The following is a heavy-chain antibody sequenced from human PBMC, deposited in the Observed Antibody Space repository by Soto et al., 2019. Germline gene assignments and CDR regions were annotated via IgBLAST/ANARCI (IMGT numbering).Heavy chain of an antibody. Sequence: SETLSLTCTVSGGSISSYYWTWIRQSPGKGLEWIGYIYYSGSTNYNPSLKSRVTISVDTSKNQFSLKLSSVTAADTAVYYCGRDRMGYSGSGRCVGLCHDSHGMDVWAQGTTATVS. CDR2: IYYSGST. CDR1: GGSISSYY. J-gene: IGHJ6*02. V-gene: IGHV4-59*01. CDR3: GRDRMGYSGSGRCVGLCHDSHGMDV. D-gene: IGHD3-10*01.